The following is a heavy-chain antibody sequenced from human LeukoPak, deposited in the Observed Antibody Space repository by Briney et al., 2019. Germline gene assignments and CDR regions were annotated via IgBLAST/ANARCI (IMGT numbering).Heavy chain of an antibody. D-gene: IGHD5-24*01. CDR2: IYYSGST. Sequence: SETLSLTCTVSGGSISSYYWSWIRQPPGKGLEWIGYIYYSGSTNYNPSLKSRVTISVDTSKNQFSLKLSSVTAADTAVYYCARGERWLQLGYMDVWGKGTTVIVSS. V-gene: IGHV4-59*01. J-gene: IGHJ6*03. CDR1: GGSISSYY. CDR3: ARGERWLQLGYMDV.